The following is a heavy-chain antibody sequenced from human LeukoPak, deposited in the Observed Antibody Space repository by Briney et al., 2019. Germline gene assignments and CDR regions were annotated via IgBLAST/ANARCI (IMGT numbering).Heavy chain of an antibody. D-gene: IGHD6-19*01. CDR2: IKPDSGSS. CDR3: ARARVPITVAGLYYFDY. J-gene: IGHJ4*02. Sequence: ASVTVSFKASGYTFTAYYIHWLRQAPGQGPEWMGWIKPDSGSSHYAQKFQGRVTMTRDTSSNSAYMDLTRLESDDTAVYYCARARVPITVAGLYYFDYWGQGALVTVSS. V-gene: IGHV1-2*02. CDR1: GYTFTAYY.